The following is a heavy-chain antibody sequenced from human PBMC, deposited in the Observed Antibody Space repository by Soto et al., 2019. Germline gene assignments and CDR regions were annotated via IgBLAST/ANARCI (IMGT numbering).Heavy chain of an antibody. D-gene: IGHD3-9*01. J-gene: IGHJ4*02. CDR3: TRRPKAADIGVGSLDF. CDR1: GYSFTDAW. CDR2: IKSFAEGGTT. V-gene: IGHV3-15*07. Sequence: EVKLVESGGDLVKPGGSLRLSCAASGYSFTDAWMNWVRQAPGKGLEWVGSIKSFAEGGTTEYAAPVKGRFSISREDSTLTVFLQMNSLQTEDTAVYYCTRRPKAADIGVGSLDFWGRGTLVTVSA.